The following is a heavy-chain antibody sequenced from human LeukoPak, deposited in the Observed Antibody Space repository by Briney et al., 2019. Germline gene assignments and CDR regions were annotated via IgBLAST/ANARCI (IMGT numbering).Heavy chain of an antibody. CDR1: GGSISSSSYY. J-gene: IGHJ4*02. Sequence: SETLSLTCTVSGGSISSSSYYWGWIRQPPGKGLERIGSFYYSGSTYYNPSLKSRVTISVDTSKNQFSLKLSSVTAADTAVYYCSAYYYDSSAEYYFDYWGQGTLVTVSS. CDR2: FYYSGST. V-gene: IGHV4-39*01. D-gene: IGHD3-22*01. CDR3: SAYYYDSSAEYYFDY.